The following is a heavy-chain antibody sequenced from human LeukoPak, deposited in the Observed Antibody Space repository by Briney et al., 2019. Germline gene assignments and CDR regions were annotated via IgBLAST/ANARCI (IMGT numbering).Heavy chain of an antibody. CDR3: ARTRGRILGYCSSISNCPHDWFDP. V-gene: IGHV4-30-2*01. Sequence: PSETLSLTCTVSGGSVGSTNYYWSWIRHPPGKGLEWIGYIYQSGSTYYNPSLKSRVTISVDRSENQFSLNLSSVTAADTAVYYCARTRGRILGYCSSISNCPHDWFDPWGQGTLVTVSS. D-gene: IGHD2-2*01. CDR1: GGSVGSTNYY. CDR2: IYQSGST. J-gene: IGHJ5*02.